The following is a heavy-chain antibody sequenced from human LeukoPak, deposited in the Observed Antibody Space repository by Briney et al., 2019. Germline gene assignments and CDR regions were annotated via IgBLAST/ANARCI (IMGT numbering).Heavy chain of an antibody. V-gene: IGHV4-34*01. CDR3: ARTRSSWYRGGFDY. D-gene: IGHD6-13*01. CDR2: INHSGST. CDR1: GGSFSGYI. J-gene: IGHJ4*02. Sequence: SETLSLTCAVYGGSFSGYIWSWIRQPPGKGLEWIGEINHSGSTNYNPSLKSRVTKLVDTSKNQFSLKLRSVTAADTAVYFCARTRSSWYRGGFDYWGQGTLVTVSS.